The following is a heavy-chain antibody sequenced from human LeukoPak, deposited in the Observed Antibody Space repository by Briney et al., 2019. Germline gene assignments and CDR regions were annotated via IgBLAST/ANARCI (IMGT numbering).Heavy chain of an antibody. D-gene: IGHD6-13*01. Sequence: PSETLSLTCTVSGGSISSSSYYWGWIRQPPGKGLEWIGSIYYSGSTYYNPSLKSRVTISVDTSKNQFSLKLSSVTAADTAVYYCARVNPQQLVNYFDYWGQGTLVTVSS. CDR1: GGSISSSSYY. CDR2: IYYSGST. J-gene: IGHJ4*02. CDR3: ARVNPQQLVNYFDY. V-gene: IGHV4-39*07.